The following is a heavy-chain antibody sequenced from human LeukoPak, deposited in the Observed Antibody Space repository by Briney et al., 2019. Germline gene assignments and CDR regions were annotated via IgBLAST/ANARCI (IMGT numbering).Heavy chain of an antibody. D-gene: IGHD2-21*02. V-gene: IGHV4-34*01. CDR1: DGSLSYYY. J-gene: IGHJ4*02. CDR2: INRSGST. CDR3: ARGGFYCGDDCYVDY. Sequence: SETLSLTCAVYDGSLSYYYWSWIRQSPEKGLEWIGEINRSGSTNYNPSLKSRVSISVDTSKNQFSLKLSSVTAADTAVYYCARGGFYCGDDCYVDYWGQGTRVTLSS.